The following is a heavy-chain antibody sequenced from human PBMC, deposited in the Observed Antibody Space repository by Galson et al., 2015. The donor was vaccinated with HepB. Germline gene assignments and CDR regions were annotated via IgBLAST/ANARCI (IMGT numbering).Heavy chain of an antibody. J-gene: IGHJ4*02. CDR2: ISGGGGTT. CDR1: GFTFSKYA. D-gene: IGHD4-11*01. Sequence: SLRLSCAASGFTFSKYAMSWVRQAPRKGLEWVSGISGGGGTTNYADSVKGRFTISRDTSKNTLYLQMNSLRAEDTAVYYCAKARDYTIFHSFDYWGQGTLVTVSS. CDR3: AKARDYTIFHSFDY. V-gene: IGHV3-23*01.